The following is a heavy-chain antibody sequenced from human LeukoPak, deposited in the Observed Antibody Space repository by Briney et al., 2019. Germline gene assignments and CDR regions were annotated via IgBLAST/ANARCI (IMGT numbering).Heavy chain of an antibody. CDR1: GFTFSSSA. V-gene: IGHV3-23*01. D-gene: IGHD2-15*01. J-gene: IGHJ4*02. CDR3: AKQLGYCSDGSCYFPY. CDR2: ISNNGGYT. Sequence: GGSLRLSCAASGFTFSSSAMSWVSKAPGKGLEWVSAISNNGGYTYYADSVQGRFTISRDNSKSTLCLQMNSLRAEDTAVYYCAKQLGYCSDGSCYFPYWGQGTLVTVSS.